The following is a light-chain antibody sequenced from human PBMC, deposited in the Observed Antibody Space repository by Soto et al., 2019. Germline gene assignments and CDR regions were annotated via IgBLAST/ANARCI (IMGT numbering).Light chain of an antibody. J-gene: IGLJ2*01. CDR3: ATWDGSLPGEV. CDR1: SSNIGNNY. Sequence: QSVLTQSPSVSAAPGQKVTISYSGSSSNIGNNYVSWYQQVPGTAPKLLIYDNNKRPSGIPDRFSGSKSGTSGTLDITGLQTGDEADYYCATWDGSLPGEVFGGGTQLTVL. V-gene: IGLV1-51*01. CDR2: DNN.